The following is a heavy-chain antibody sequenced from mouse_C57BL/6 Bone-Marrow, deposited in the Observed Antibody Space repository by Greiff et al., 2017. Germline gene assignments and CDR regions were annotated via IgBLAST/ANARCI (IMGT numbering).Heavy chain of an antibody. D-gene: IGHD1-1*01. CDR3: ARDAGYGSSYRWYFDV. CDR1: GFTFSDFY. Sequence: EVKLVESGGGLVQSGRSLRLSCATSGFTFSDFYMEWVRQAPGKGLEWIAASRNKANDYTTEYSASVKGRFIVSRDTSPSILYLQMNALRAEDTAIYYCARDAGYGSSYRWYFDVWGTGTTVTVSS. J-gene: IGHJ1*03. CDR2: SRNKANDYTT. V-gene: IGHV7-1*01.